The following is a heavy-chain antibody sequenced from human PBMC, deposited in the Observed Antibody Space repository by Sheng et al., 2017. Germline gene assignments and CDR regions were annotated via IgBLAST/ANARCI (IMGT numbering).Heavy chain of an antibody. CDR1: GFTFSNYE. CDR2: ISSSGDTI. J-gene: IGHJ4*02. D-gene: IGHD5-18*01. CDR3: AREGDTVMGRKYHFDY. V-gene: IGHV3-48*03. Sequence: EVQLVESGGGLVQPGGSLRLSCAASGFTFSNYEMNWVRQAPGKGLEWVSYISSSGDTIYYADSVKGRFTISRGNAKNSLYLQMNSLRADDTAVYYCAREGDTVMGRKYHFDYWGQGTLVTVSS.